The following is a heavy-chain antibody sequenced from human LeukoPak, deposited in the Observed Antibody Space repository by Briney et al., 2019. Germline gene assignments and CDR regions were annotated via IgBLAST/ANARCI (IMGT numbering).Heavy chain of an antibody. CDR3: ARGRYSY. Sequence: GGSLRLSCAASGFTFNNYAMNWVRQGPGEGLEWVSAISGTGSSTYYADSVKGRFTISRDNSKNTLYLQMNSLRAEDTAVYYCARGRYSYWGQGTLVTVSS. V-gene: IGHV3-23*01. CDR2: ISGTGSST. CDR1: GFTFNNYA. J-gene: IGHJ4*02. D-gene: IGHD5-18*01.